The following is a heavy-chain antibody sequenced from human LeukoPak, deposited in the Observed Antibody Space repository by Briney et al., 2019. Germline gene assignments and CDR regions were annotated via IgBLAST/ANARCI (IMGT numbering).Heavy chain of an antibody. D-gene: IGHD6-19*01. CDR1: GFSLSTSGMC. Sequence: ESGPALVKHTQTLTLTCTFSGFSLSTSGMCVSWIRQPPGKALEWLALIDWDDDKYYSTSLKTRLTISKDTSKNQVVLTMTNMDPVDTATYYCARTLGNIAVAADNYYYGMDVWGKGTTVTVSS. J-gene: IGHJ6*04. V-gene: IGHV2-70*01. CDR2: IDWDDDK. CDR3: ARTLGNIAVAADNYYYGMDV.